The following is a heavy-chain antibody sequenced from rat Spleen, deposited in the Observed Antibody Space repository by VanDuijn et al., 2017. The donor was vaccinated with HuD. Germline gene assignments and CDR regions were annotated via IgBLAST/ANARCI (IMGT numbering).Heavy chain of an antibody. V-gene: IGHV2-1*01. J-gene: IGHJ2*01. CDR3: TRAGYGGYTA. CDR1: GFSLTNYG. D-gene: IGHD1-11*01. Sequence: QVQLKESGPGLVQPSQTLSLTCTVSGFSLTNYGVTWVRQPPGKDLEWMGGIGGDGSTNYKSALKSRLSISRDTSKTQVFLKMNSLQTEDTAIYVCTRAGYGGYTAWGQGVMVTVSS. CDR2: IGGDGST.